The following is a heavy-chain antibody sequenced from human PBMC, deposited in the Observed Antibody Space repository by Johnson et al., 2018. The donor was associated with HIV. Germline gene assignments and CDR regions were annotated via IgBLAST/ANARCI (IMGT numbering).Heavy chain of an antibody. Sequence: HVQLVESGGGVVQPGRSLRLSCAASGFTFSNYALHWVRQAPGRGLEWVALISHDGSNKYYADFVKGRFTISRDNSINTLYLQMNSLRAEDTAVYYCARPMGAVDECDAFDIWGHGTMVTVSS. CDR3: ARPMGAVDECDAFDI. J-gene: IGHJ3*02. CDR1: GFTFSNYA. CDR2: ISHDGSNK. V-gene: IGHV3-30-3*01. D-gene: IGHD1-26*01.